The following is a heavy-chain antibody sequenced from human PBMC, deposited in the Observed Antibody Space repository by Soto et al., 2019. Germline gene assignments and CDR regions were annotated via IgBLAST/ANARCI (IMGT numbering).Heavy chain of an antibody. CDR1: GYTFSGFY. D-gene: IGHD3-22*01. Sequence: ASVKVSCKASGYTFSGFYMHWVRQAPGQGLEWMGWINPNSGGTKSAEKFQGRVTMTRDTSISTAYMELSSLRSEDTAVYYCARGKVGDYYDSSGYYGEYDYWGQGTLVTVSS. V-gene: IGHV1-2*02. CDR3: ARGKVGDYYDSSGYYGEYDY. J-gene: IGHJ4*02. CDR2: INPNSGGT.